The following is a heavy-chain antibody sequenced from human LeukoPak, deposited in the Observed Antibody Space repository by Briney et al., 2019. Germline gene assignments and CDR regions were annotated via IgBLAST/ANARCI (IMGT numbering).Heavy chain of an antibody. CDR1: GFTFSGYW. Sequence: GGSLRLSCAASGFTFSGYWMHWVRQAPGKGLVWVSRINSDGSSTSYADSVMGRFTISRDNAKNTLYLQMNSLRAEDTAVYYCARDLGSRYCSGGSCYGFDYWGQGTLVTVSS. J-gene: IGHJ4*02. V-gene: IGHV3-74*01. CDR2: INSDGSST. CDR3: ARDLGSRYCSGGSCYGFDY. D-gene: IGHD2-15*01.